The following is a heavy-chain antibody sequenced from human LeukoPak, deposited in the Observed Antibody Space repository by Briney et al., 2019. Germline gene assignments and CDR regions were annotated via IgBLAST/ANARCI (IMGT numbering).Heavy chain of an antibody. CDR3: ARDSQLQYFQH. D-gene: IGHD2-21*01. Sequence: PGGSLRLSCVASGFTVSSNYMSWVRQAPGKGLEWVSVIYSGGSTYYADSVKGRFTISRDNSKNTLYLQMNSLRAEDTALYYCARDSQLQYFQHLGQGTLVTVSS. J-gene: IGHJ1*01. CDR1: GFTVSSNY. V-gene: IGHV3-53*01. CDR2: IYSGGST.